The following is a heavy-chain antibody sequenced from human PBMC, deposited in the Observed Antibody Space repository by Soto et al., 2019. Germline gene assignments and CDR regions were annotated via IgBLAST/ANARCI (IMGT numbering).Heavy chain of an antibody. Sequence: SETLSLTCTVSGGSISSYYWSWIRQPPGKGLEWIGYFYYSGSTNYNPSLKSRVTISVDTSKNQFSLKLSSVTAADTAVYYCARHSGEAYYDFWSGYYTSSHFDYWGQGTLVTVSS. J-gene: IGHJ4*02. CDR3: ARHSGEAYYDFWSGYYTSSHFDY. CDR1: GGSISSYY. D-gene: IGHD3-3*01. V-gene: IGHV4-59*08. CDR2: FYYSGST.